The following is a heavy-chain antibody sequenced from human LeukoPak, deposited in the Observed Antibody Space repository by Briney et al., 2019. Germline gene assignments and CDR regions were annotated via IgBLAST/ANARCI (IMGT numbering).Heavy chain of an antibody. D-gene: IGHD5-12*01. CDR2: ISPSGVST. CDR1: GFTFSSYA. V-gene: IGHV3-23*01. J-gene: IGHJ5*02. CDR3: ARLKSDSGYERWFDP. Sequence: TGGSLRLSCVASGFTFSSYAMNWVRQAPEKGLEWVSSISPSGVSTLYADSVKGRFTISRDKSKNTMYLQMNSLTAEDTAVYYCARLKSDSGYERWFDPWGQGTLVTVSS.